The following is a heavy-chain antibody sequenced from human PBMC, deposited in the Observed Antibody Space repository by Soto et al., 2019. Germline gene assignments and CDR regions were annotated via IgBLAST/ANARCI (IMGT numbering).Heavy chain of an antibody. CDR1: GFTFSSYS. CDR2: ISSSSSTI. J-gene: IGHJ5*02. Sequence: GGFPRLSCAASGFTFSSYSMNWVRQAPGKGLEWVSYISSSSSTIYYADSVKGRFTISRDNAKNSLYLQMNSLRAEDTAVYYWARYSSSFRWFDPWGQGTLVTVSS. V-gene: IGHV3-48*01. D-gene: IGHD6-6*01. CDR3: ARYSSSFRWFDP.